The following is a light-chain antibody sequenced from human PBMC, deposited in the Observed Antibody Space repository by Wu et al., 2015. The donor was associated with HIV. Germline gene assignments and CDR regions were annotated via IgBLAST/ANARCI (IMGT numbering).Light chain of an antibody. CDR1: QSITNY. CDR3: QQSYSTPDT. J-gene: IGKJ2*01. V-gene: IGKV1-39*01. CDR2: AAS. Sequence: DIQMTQSPPSLSASVGDRVTITCRASQSITNYLNWYQQQPGKAPKLLIYAASILQGGVPSRFSGSGSETDFTLTISSLQPEDFATYYCQQSYSTPDTFGQGTKPEIK.